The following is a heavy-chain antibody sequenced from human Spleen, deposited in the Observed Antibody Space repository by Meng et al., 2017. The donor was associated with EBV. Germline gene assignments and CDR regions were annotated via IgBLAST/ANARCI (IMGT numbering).Heavy chain of an antibody. CDR3: ARSTDSGYDLFDY. J-gene: IGHJ4*02. CDR1: GYTFTSHA. Sequence: VQLLQAGSELKKPGASVKVSCKSSGYTFTSHARNWVRQAPGQGLEWMGWINTNTGNPTYAQGFTGRFVFSLDTSVSTTYLQISSLKADDTAVYYCARSTDSGYDLFDYWGQGTLVTVSS. D-gene: IGHD5-12*01. CDR2: INTNTGNP. V-gene: IGHV7-4-1*02.